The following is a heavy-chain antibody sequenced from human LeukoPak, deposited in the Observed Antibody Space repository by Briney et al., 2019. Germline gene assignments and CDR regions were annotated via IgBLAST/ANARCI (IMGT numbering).Heavy chain of an antibody. CDR2: IYYSVTT. CDR3: ASLGGYCGGDCYSRPFAY. V-gene: IGHV4-39*01. D-gene: IGHD2-21*01. CDR1: VGSISSSSYY. Sequence: SETLSLTCTVSVGSISSSSYYWGWIRQPPGKGLEWIGGIYYSVTTHYKPSLKNPVTISVDTSKISLSMKLSSVTAADTAVYYCASLGGYCGGDCYSRPFAYWGQGTLVTVSS. J-gene: IGHJ4*02.